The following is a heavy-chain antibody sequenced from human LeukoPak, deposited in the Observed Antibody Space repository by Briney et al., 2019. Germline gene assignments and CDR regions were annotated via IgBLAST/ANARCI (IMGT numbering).Heavy chain of an antibody. V-gene: IGHV3-23*01. D-gene: IGHD1-1*01. CDR3: TKLSTTGVGGRGYFDQ. Sequence: GGSLRLSCAASGFTFTSYAMSWVRQTPGKGLEWVSFISDSSAGDSTYYADSVRGRFTISRDSSKSTLYLQMNSLGAEDTAVYYCTKLSTTGVGGRGYFDQWGQGTQVTVSS. CDR1: GFTFTSYA. J-gene: IGHJ4*02. CDR2: ISDSSAGDST.